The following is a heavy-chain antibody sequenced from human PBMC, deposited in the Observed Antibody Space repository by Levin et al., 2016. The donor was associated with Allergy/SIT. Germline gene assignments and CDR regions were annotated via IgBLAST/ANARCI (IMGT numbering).Heavy chain of an antibody. CDR3: VWIYDYGGNEGDY. Sequence: WVRTGPLGQGLEWMGIINPSGGSTSYAQKFQGRVTMTRDTSTSTVYMELSSLRSEDTAVYYCVWIYDYGGNEGDYWGQGTLVTVSS. D-gene: IGHD4-23*01. J-gene: IGHJ4*02. CDR2: INPSGGST. V-gene: IGHV1-46*01.